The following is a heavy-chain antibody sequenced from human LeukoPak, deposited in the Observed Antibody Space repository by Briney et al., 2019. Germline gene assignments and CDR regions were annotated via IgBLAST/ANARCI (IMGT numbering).Heavy chain of an antibody. CDR1: GGSISSYY. CDR3: VRGVEATNYYYYMDV. CDR2: IYYSGST. Sequence: SETLSLTCTVSGGSISSYYWSWIRQPPGKGLEWIGYIYYSGSTNYNPSLKSRVTISVDTSKNQFSLKLSSVTAADTAVYYCVRGVEATNYYYYMDVWGKGTTVTVSS. V-gene: IGHV4-59*01. J-gene: IGHJ6*03. D-gene: IGHD5-12*01.